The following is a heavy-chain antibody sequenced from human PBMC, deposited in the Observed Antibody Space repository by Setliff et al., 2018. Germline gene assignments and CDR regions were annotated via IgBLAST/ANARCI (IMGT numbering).Heavy chain of an antibody. D-gene: IGHD5-18*01. CDR1: GFTFSSYS. CDR3: ARDTPPDTAMVQQFDY. Sequence: GGSLRLSCAASGFTFSSYSMNWVRQDPGKGLEWVSSISSSSSYIYYADSVKGRFTISRDNAKNSLYLQMNSLRAEDTAVYYCARDTPPDTAMVQQFDYWGQRTLVTVSS. CDR2: ISSSSSYI. V-gene: IGHV3-21*01. J-gene: IGHJ4*02.